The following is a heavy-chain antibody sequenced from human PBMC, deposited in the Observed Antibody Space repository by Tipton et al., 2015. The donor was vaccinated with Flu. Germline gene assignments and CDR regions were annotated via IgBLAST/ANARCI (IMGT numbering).Heavy chain of an antibody. CDR1: RDSMRSDYF. J-gene: IGHJ3*02. CDR3: ARDRTTVATWDAFDI. V-gene: IGHV4-38-2*02. CDR2: IHYSGSP. D-gene: IGHD4-17*01. Sequence: TLSLTCTVSRDSMRSDYFWGWIRQAPGKGLEWIGNIHYSGSPHYNPSLKSRVTISIDTSKNHLSLRLTSVTAADTAVYYCARDRTTVATWDAFDIWGQGTTVTVSS.